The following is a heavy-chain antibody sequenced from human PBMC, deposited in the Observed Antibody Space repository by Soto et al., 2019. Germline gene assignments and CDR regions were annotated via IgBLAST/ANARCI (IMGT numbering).Heavy chain of an antibody. V-gene: IGHV3-11*06. D-gene: IGHD3-22*01. J-gene: IGHJ6*02. Sequence: PXGSRRLSCAASGFTFSDYSLSWIRQAPGRVLEWVSYISSSSSYTNYADSVKGRFTISRDNAKNSLYLQMNSLRAEDTAVYYCARDWGYYDSSGYYYSDGMDVWGQETTVTVSS. CDR1: GFTFSDYS. CDR2: ISSSSSYT. CDR3: ARDWGYYDSSGYYYSDGMDV.